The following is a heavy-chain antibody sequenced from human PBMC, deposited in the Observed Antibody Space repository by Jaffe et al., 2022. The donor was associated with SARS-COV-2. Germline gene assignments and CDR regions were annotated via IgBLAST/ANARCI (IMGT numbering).Heavy chain of an antibody. CDR2: INPSGGST. V-gene: IGHV1-46*01. CDR1: GYTFTSYY. D-gene: IGHD6-13*01. CDR3: ARQLQQLVIYYYGMDV. J-gene: IGHJ6*02. Sequence: QVQLVQSGAEVKKPGASVKVSCKASGYTFTSYYMHWVRQAPGQGLEWMGIINPSGGSTSYAQKFQGRVTMTRDTSTSTVYMELSSLRSEDTAVYYCARQLQQLVIYYYGMDVWGQGTTVTVSS.